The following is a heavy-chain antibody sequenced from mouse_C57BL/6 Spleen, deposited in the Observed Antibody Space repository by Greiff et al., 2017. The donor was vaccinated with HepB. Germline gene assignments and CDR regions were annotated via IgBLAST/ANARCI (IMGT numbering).Heavy chain of an antibody. CDR2: IDPENGDT. V-gene: IGHV14-4*01. D-gene: IGHD2-1*01. CDR1: GFNIKDDY. J-gene: IGHJ1*03. CDR3: TTGGNYRYFDV. Sequence: EVKLQESGAELVRPGASVKLSCTASGFNIKDDYMHWVKQRPEQGLEWIGWIDPENGDTEYASKFQGKATITADTSSNTAYLQLSSLTSEDTAVYYCTTGGNYRYFDVWGTGTTVTVSS.